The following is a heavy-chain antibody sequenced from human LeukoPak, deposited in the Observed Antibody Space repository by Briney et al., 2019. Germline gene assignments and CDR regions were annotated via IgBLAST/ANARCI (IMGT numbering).Heavy chain of an antibody. CDR3: AKDRAGTPWAD. Sequence: PGGSLRLSCAASGFTFSTYTMTWVRQAPGKGLECVSTIDGRGVDTYYADSVKGRFTISRDNSRNTVYLQMNSLRAEDTAVYYCAKDRAGTPWADWGQGTLVTVSS. D-gene: IGHD1-1*01. J-gene: IGHJ4*02. CDR2: IDGRGVDT. V-gene: IGHV3-23*01. CDR1: GFTFSTYT.